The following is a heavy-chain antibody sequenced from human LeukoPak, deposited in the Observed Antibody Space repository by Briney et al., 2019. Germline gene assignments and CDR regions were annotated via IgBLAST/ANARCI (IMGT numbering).Heavy chain of an antibody. V-gene: IGHV4-34*01. CDR2: INHSGST. Sequence: SETLSLTCAVYGGSFSGYYWSWIRQPPGKGLEWIGEINHSGSTNYNPSLKSRVTISVDTSKNQFSLKLSSVTAADTAVYYCARVGSYSSGVDYWGQGTLVTVSS. CDR1: GGSFSGYY. CDR3: ARVGSYSSGVDY. J-gene: IGHJ4*02. D-gene: IGHD6-19*01.